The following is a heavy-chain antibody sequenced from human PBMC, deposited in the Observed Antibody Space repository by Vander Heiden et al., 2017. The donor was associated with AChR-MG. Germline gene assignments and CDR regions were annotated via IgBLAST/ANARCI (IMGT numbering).Heavy chain of an antibody. CDR1: GFTFSSYG. CDR2: IRYDGSNK. CDR3: AGNRDWYFDL. Sequence: QVQLVESGGGVVQPGGSLRLSCAASGFTFSSYGMHWVRQAPGKGLEWVAFIRYDGSNKYYADSVKGRFTISRDNSKNTLYLQMNSLRAEDTAVYYCAGNRDWYFDLWGRGTLVTVSS. V-gene: IGHV3-30*02. J-gene: IGHJ2*01.